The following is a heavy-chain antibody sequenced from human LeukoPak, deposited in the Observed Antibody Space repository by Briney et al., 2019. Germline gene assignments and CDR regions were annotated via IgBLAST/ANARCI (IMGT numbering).Heavy chain of an antibody. Sequence: SETLSLTCTVSGGSISSYYWSWIRQPPGKGLEWIGYIYYSGGTYYNPSLKSRVTISLDTSKNQFSLKLSSVTAADTAVYYCAREVYSLYYYYYMDVWGKGTTVTVTS. CDR3: AREVYSLYYYYYMDV. CDR2: IYYSGGT. CDR1: GGSISSYY. J-gene: IGHJ6*03. V-gene: IGHV4-59*08. D-gene: IGHD1-14*01.